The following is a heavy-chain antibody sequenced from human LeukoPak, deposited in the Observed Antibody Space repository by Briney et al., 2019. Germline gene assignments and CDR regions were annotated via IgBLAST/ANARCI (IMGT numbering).Heavy chain of an antibody. D-gene: IGHD3-22*01. J-gene: IGHJ4*02. CDR2: ISGSVGDT. CDR3: AKDQNYESSGYYGGFDY. V-gene: IGHV3-23*01. Sequence: GRSLRLSCAASGFSFSSHVMHWVRQAPGKGLEWVSGISGSVGDTYYAESVKGQFTIYRDKSKNTVNLQMNSLRAEDTALYYCAKDQNYESSGYYGGFDYWGQGTLVTVSS. CDR1: GFSFSSHV.